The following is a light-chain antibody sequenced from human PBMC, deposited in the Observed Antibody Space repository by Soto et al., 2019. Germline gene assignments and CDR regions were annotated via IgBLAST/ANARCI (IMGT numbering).Light chain of an antibody. CDR1: QSVSSSY. V-gene: IGKV3-20*01. J-gene: IGKJ5*01. CDR2: GPS. Sequence: EFVLTQSPGTLSLSPGERATLSCRASQSVSSSYIAWYQQKPGQAPRLLIYGPSSRATGIPDRFSGSGSGTDFTLTISRLELEDFAVYYCQQFGSSPPRITFGQGTRREIK. CDR3: QQFGSSPPRIT.